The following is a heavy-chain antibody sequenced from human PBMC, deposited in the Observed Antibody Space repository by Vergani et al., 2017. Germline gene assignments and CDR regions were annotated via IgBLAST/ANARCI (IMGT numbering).Heavy chain of an antibody. CDR3: ARVKAVAGTAGQPGVHNWFDP. CDR1: GFTFSSYA. J-gene: IGHJ5*02. CDR2: INPSGGST. Sequence: QVQLVESGGGVVQPGRSLRLSCAASGFTFSSYAMHWVRQAPGQGLEWMGIINPSGGSTSYAQKFQGRVTMTRDTSTSTVYMELSSLRSEDTAVYYCARVKAVAGTAGQPGVHNWFDPWGQGTLVTVSS. D-gene: IGHD6-19*01. V-gene: IGHV1-46*01.